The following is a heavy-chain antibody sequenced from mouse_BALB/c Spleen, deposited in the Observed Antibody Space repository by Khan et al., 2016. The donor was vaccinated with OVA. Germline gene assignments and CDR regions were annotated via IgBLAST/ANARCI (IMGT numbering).Heavy chain of an antibody. D-gene: IGHD1-3*01. Sequence: EVKLVESGGDLVKPGGSLKLSCAASGFTFSNYSMSWVRQTPDKRLEWVTTISSVGDYTYYPDSVKGRFTISRDNAKNTLYLQMSSLKSEDTAMFSGANHLSGSFVYWGQGTLVTVSA. CDR3: ANHLSGSFVY. V-gene: IGHV5-6*01. CDR1: GFTFSNYS. CDR2: ISSVGDYT. J-gene: IGHJ3*01.